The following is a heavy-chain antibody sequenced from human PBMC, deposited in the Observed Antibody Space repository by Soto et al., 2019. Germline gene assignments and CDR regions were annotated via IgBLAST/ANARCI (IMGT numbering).Heavy chain of an antibody. CDR3: ARHGMGAAGWFDP. CDR1: VGSITSSGSS. CDR2: IFYTGNT. V-gene: IGHV4-39*01. Sequence: PSETLSLTCTVSVGSITSSGSSWAWLRQTPGKGLEGIGSIFYTGNTYYNPSLWSRVTISADTSKNQFSLKMTSVTAADTAVYYCARHGMGAAGWFDPWGQGTLVTVSS. D-gene: IGHD1-26*01. J-gene: IGHJ5*02.